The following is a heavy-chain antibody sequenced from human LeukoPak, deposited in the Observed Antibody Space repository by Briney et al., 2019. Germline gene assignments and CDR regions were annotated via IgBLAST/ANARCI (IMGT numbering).Heavy chain of an antibody. Sequence: GGTLSLSCAASVLTFSSFAMTWVRQAPGKGLEWVSTVSGSAGRTDYADSVKGRFNTSRDNLKNTLYLQMNGLSAEDTAVYYCAKNRGHCVDGVCHNYYYMDVWGRGTTVTVSS. D-gene: IGHD2-8*02. CDR1: VLTFSSFA. V-gene: IGHV3-23*01. J-gene: IGHJ6*03. CDR2: VSGSAGRT. CDR3: AKNRGHCVDGVCHNYYYMDV.